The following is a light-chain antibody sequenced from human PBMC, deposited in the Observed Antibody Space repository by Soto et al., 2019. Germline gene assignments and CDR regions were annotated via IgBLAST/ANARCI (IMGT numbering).Light chain of an antibody. CDR1: QTVSSNS. CDR3: QLYGFSPKM. CDR2: DVS. V-gene: IGKV3D-20*01. J-gene: IGKJ1*01. Sequence: EIVLAQAPVTLTWSPGEKATLSCRASQTVSSNSLAWYQQKAGPAPTVLIFDVSTRATGIPDPFSGSGSGTDFTLTISRLEPEDFAVYYCQLYGFSPKMFGQGTKVDIK.